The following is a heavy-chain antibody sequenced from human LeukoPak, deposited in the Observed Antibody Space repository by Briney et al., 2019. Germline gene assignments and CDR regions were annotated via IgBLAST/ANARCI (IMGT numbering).Heavy chain of an antibody. Sequence: GGSLRLSCAASGFTFSDAWVSWVRRAPGMGLEWVGRIKSKTDGGTTDYAAPVKGRFTISRDDSSGTLYLLMNSLKTEDTAVYYCSTSLRGSDCCLDYWGQGTLVAVSS. CDR1: GFTFSDAW. D-gene: IGHD2-21*02. CDR3: STSLRGSDCCLDY. CDR2: IKSKTDGGTT. J-gene: IGHJ4*02. V-gene: IGHV3-15*01.